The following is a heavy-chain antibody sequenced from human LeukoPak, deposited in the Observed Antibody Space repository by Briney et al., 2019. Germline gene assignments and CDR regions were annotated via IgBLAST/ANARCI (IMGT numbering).Heavy chain of an antibody. D-gene: IGHD2-15*01. J-gene: IGHJ6*03. Sequence: SSVKVSCKASGGTFSSYTISWVRQAPGQGLEWMGGIIPIFGTANYAQKFQGRVTITADESTSTAYMELRSLRSEDTAVYYCARGPLLDYYYYMDVWGKGTTVTASS. CDR1: GGTFSSYT. V-gene: IGHV1-69*01. CDR2: IIPIFGTA. CDR3: ARGPLLDYYYYMDV.